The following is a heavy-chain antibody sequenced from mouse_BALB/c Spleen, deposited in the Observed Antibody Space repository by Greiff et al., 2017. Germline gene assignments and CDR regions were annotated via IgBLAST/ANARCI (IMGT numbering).Heavy chain of an antibody. D-gene: IGHD2-1*01. CDR3: ARDRGNGNYGLYAMDY. V-gene: IGHV5-4*02. CDR2: ISDGGSYT. J-gene: IGHJ4*01. Sequence: EVKLMESGGGLVKPGGSLKLSCAASGFTFSDYYMYWVRQTPEKGLEWVATISDGGSYTYYPDSVKGRFTISRDNAKNNLYLQMSSLKSEDTAVYYCARDRGNGNYGLYAMDYWGQGTSVTVSS. CDR1: GFTFSDYY.